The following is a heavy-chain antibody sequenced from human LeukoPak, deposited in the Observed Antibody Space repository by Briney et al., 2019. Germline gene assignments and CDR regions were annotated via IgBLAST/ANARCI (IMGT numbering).Heavy chain of an antibody. D-gene: IGHD3-10*01. V-gene: IGHV3-30-3*01. CDR2: ISYDGSNK. CDR3: ARDLGPYYFDY. J-gene: IGHJ4*02. Sequence: PGRSLRLSCAASGFTFSSYAMHWVRQAPGKGLEWVAVISYDGSNKYYADSVKGRFTISRDNSKNTLYLQMNSLRAEDTAVYYCARDLGPYYFDYWGQGTLVTVSS. CDR1: GFTFSSYA.